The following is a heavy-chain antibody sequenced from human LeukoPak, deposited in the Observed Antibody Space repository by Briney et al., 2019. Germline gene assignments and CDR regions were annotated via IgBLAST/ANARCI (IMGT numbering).Heavy chain of an antibody. CDR3: AKARYCSGGSCSAFDY. V-gene: IGHV3-23*01. D-gene: IGHD2-15*01. Sequence: GGSLRLSCAASRFTFSSYAMSWVRQAPGKGLEWVSAISRSGGSTYYADSVKGRFTISRDNSKNTLYLQMNSLRAEDTAVYYCAKARYCSGGSCSAFDYWGQGTLVTVSS. CDR2: ISRSGGST. J-gene: IGHJ4*02. CDR1: RFTFSSYA.